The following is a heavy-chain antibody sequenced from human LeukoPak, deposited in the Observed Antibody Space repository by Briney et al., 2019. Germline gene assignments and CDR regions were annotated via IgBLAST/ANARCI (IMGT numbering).Heavy chain of an antibody. D-gene: IGHD5-12*01. CDR1: GGSISSGGYY. CDR2: IHLSGST. Sequence: SETLSLTCAVSGGSISSGGYYWSWIRQPPGRGLEWIGYIHLSGSTYYNPSLKSRVTMSVDRSKNQFSLKLSSVTAADTAVYYCARMTYDPHGVDAWGKGTTVTVSS. J-gene: IGHJ6*04. V-gene: IGHV4-30-2*02. CDR3: ARMTYDPHGVDA.